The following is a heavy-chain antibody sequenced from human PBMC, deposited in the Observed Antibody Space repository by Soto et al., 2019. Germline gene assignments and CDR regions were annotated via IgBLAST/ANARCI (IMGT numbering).Heavy chain of an antibody. CDR1: GFTLTNNG. Sequence: QVQLLESGGGVVQSGRSLRLSCVASGFTLTNNGMHWVRQAPGQGLEWVAVISSDGSSKYYGDSVRGRFTISRDNSKNTLFLEMNRLRSEDTAVYYCAKDRGLAESGRWSHYYYGMDVWGQGTTVTVPS. CDR3: AKDRGLAESGRWSHYYYGMDV. D-gene: IGHD1-26*01. CDR2: ISSDGSSK. J-gene: IGHJ6*02. V-gene: IGHV3-30*18.